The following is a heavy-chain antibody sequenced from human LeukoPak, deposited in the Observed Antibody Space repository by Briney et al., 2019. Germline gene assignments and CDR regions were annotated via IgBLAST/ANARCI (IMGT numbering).Heavy chain of an antibody. CDR3: ARVRGSSWYLEIDY. J-gene: IGHJ4*02. V-gene: IGHV1-2*02. CDR2: INPNSGDT. D-gene: IGHD6-13*01. Sequence: ASVKVSCKASGYTFTGYYMHWVRQAPGQGLEWMGWINPNSGDTNYAQKFQGRVTMTRDTSITTAYMELSRLRSDDTAVYYCARVRGSSWYLEIDYWGQGTLVTVSS. CDR1: GYTFTGYY.